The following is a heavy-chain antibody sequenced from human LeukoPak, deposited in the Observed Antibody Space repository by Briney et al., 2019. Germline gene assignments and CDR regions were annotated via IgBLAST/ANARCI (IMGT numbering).Heavy chain of an antibody. J-gene: IGHJ4*02. CDR3: AKDPPTSGYLGSVLRDY. V-gene: IGHV3-30*02. D-gene: IGHD3-3*01. CDR2: IWYDGSNK. Sequence: PGGSLRLSCAASGFTFSSHGMHWVRQAPGKGLEWVAVIWYDGSNKYYADSVKGRFTISRDNSKNTLYLQMNSLRAEDTAVYYCAKDPPTSGYLGSVLRDYWGQGTLVTVSS. CDR1: GFTFSSHG.